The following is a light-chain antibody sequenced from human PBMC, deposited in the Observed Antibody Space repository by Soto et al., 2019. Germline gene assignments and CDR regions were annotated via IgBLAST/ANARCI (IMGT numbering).Light chain of an antibody. J-gene: IGLJ2*01. Sequence: QSVLTQPPSASGTPGQRVTISCSGSSSYIGSNTVNWYQQLPGTAPKLLIYSNNQRPSGVPDRFSGSKSGTSASLAISGLQSEDEADYYCAAWDDSLNGAVVFGGGTQLTVL. CDR3: AAWDDSLNGAVV. CDR2: SNN. V-gene: IGLV1-44*01. CDR1: SSYIGSNT.